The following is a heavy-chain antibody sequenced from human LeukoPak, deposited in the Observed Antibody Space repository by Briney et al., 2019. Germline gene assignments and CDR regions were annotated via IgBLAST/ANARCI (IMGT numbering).Heavy chain of an antibody. CDR2: IYHSGST. Sequence: PSETLSLTCAVSGGSISSGGYSWSWIRQPPGKGLEWIGYIYHSGSTYYNPSLKSRVTISVDRSKNQFSLKPSSVTAADTAVYYCARVIGGSGSYYEFNWFDPWGQGTLVTVSS. V-gene: IGHV4-30-2*01. CDR3: ARVIGGSGSYYEFNWFDP. CDR1: GGSISSGGYS. J-gene: IGHJ5*02. D-gene: IGHD3-10*01.